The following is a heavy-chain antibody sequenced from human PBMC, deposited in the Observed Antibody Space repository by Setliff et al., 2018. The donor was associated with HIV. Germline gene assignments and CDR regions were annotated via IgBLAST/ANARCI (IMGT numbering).Heavy chain of an antibody. Sequence: PSETLSLTCTVSGDSLTSANSYWGWIRQPPGKGLEWIGSIYYSGSPYYSPSFKSRVTLSVDTSKNQFSLKLSSVTAADTAIYYCALLYPYSGYLGYWGQGTRGTVSS. D-gene: IGHD1-26*01. J-gene: IGHJ4*02. CDR2: IYYSGSP. CDR1: GDSLTSANSY. V-gene: IGHV4-39*01. CDR3: ALLYPYSGYLGY.